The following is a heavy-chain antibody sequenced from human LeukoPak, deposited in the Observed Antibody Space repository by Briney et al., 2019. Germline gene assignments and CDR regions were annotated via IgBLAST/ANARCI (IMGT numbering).Heavy chain of an antibody. CDR3: AKEHAGTGPYYFDQ. CDR2: ISGSSGT. Sequence: GGSLRLSCAASGFTFSSYAMSWVRQAPGKGLEWVSSISGSSGTYYADSVKGRFTISRDNSKDTLSLQMNSLRAEDTATYYCAKEHAGTGPYYFDQWGQGTLVTVSS. V-gene: IGHV3-23*01. D-gene: IGHD1-1*01. CDR1: GFTFSSYA. J-gene: IGHJ4*02.